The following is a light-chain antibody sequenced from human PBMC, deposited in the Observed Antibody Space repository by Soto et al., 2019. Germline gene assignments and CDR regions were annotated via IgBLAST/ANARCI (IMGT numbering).Light chain of an antibody. CDR1: QSISTW. Sequence: DIQMTQSPSTLSASVGDRVTITCRASQSISTWLAWYQQKPWKAPKLLISGASSLESGVPSRFSGSGSGTEFTLTISSLQSDDFATYYCQQYNSYSYTFGQGTKLEIK. J-gene: IGKJ2*01. CDR3: QQYNSYSYT. CDR2: GAS. V-gene: IGKV1-5*01.